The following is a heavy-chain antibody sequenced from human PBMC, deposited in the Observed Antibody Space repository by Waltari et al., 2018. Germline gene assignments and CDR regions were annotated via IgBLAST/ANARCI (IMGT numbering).Heavy chain of an antibody. J-gene: IGHJ3*02. CDR1: GFTFSSYA. D-gene: IGHD2-21*01. V-gene: IGHV3-23*01. CDR3: AKVHCGGDCYASSGAFDI. Sequence: EVQLLESGGGLVQPGGSLRLSCAASGFTFSSYAMSWVRQAPGKGLEWVSAISGSGGSTYYADSVKGRFTISRDNSKKTLYLQMNSLRAEDTAVYYCAKVHCGGDCYASSGAFDIWGQGTMVTVSS. CDR2: ISGSGGST.